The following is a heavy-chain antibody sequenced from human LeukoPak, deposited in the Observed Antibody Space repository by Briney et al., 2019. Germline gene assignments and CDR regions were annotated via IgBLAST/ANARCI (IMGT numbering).Heavy chain of an antibody. CDR3: ARGYYYGSGSNGSVDYFDY. CDR2: IYYSGST. CDR1: GGSISSGGYY. J-gene: IGHJ4*02. Sequence: PSQTLSLTCTVSGGSISSGGYYWSWIRQHPGKGLEWIGYIYYSGSTYYNPSLKSRVTISVDTSKNQFSLKLSSVTAADTAVYYCARGYYYGSGSNGSVDYFDYWGQGTLVTVSS. D-gene: IGHD3-10*01. V-gene: IGHV4-31*03.